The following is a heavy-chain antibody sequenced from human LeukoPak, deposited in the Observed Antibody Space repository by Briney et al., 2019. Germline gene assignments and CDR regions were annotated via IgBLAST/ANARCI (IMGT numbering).Heavy chain of an antibody. CDR3: ARHGYCSGGSCYSDY. CDR2: MNPNSGNT. V-gene: IGHV1-8*03. Sequence: GASAKVSCKASGYTFTSYDINWVRQATGQGLEWMGWMNPNSGNTGYAQKFQGRVTITRNTSISTAYMELSSLRSEDTAVYYCARHGYCSGGSCYSDYWGQGTLVTVSS. J-gene: IGHJ4*02. CDR1: GYTFTSYD. D-gene: IGHD2-15*01.